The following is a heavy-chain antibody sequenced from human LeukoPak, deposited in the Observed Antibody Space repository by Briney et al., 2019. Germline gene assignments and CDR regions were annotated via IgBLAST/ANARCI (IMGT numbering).Heavy chain of an antibody. CDR2: ISSSGIYI. Sequence: GGSLKLSCAASKFTFSSYTINWVRQAPGKGLEWVSSISSSGIYIYYADSVKGRFTISRDNAKNSLYLQMNSLRAEDTAVYYCARDRMATITGENDYWGQGTLVTVSS. D-gene: IGHD5-24*01. CDR1: KFTFSSYT. CDR3: ARDRMATITGENDY. J-gene: IGHJ4*02. V-gene: IGHV3-21*01.